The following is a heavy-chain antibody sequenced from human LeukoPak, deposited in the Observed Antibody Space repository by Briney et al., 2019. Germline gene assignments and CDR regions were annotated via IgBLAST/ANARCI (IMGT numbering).Heavy chain of an antibody. CDR3: ARVARPWGISVAGTFDS. CDR1: GFTFSSYA. Sequence: GRSLRLSCAASGFTFSSYAMHWVRQAPGKGLEWVAIRSYDGSNKYYADSVKGRFTISRDNPQNSLYLQMNSLRAEDTAVYYCARVARPWGISVAGTFDSWGQGTLVTVSS. V-gene: IGHV3-30*04. D-gene: IGHD6-19*01. CDR2: RSYDGSNK. J-gene: IGHJ4*02.